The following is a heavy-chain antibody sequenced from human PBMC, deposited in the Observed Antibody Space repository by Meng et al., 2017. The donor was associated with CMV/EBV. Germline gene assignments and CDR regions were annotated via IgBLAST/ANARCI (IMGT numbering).Heavy chain of an antibody. CDR1: GFTFSSYA. V-gene: IGHV3-30-3*01. CDR2: ISYDGSNK. J-gene: IGHJ6*02. D-gene: IGHD2-21*01. Sequence: GGSLRLSCAASGFTFSSYAMHWVRQAPGKGLEWVAVISYDGSNKYYADSVKGRFTISRDNSKNTLYLQMNSLRAEDTAVYYCARAQYCGGDCYSEGVDEYYYGMDVWGQGTTVTVSS. CDR3: ARAQYCGGDCYSEGVDEYYYGMDV.